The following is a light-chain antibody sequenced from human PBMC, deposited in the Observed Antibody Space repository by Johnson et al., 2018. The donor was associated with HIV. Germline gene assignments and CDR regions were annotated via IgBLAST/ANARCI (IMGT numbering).Light chain of an antibody. CDR2: DNN. Sequence: QSVLSQPPSVSAAPGQKVTISCSGSSSNIGNNYVSWYQQLPGTAPKLLIYDNNKLPSGIPDRFSGSKSGTSATLGITGLQTGDEADYYCGTWDSTLSDGGVFGTGTKVTVL. CDR1: SSNIGNNY. CDR3: GTWDSTLSDGGV. J-gene: IGLJ1*01. V-gene: IGLV1-51*01.